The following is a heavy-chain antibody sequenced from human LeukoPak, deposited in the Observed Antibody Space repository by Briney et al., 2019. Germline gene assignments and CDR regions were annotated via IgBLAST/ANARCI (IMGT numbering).Heavy chain of an antibody. CDR1: GGSISSYY. Sequence: PSETLSLTCNVSGGSISSYYWSWIRQPAGKGLEWIGRISTSGSTNYNHSLKSRTTMSVGTSKNQFSLKLSSVTAADTAVYYCASADKTMGNNAFEIWGRGTVVTVSS. J-gene: IGHJ3*02. D-gene: IGHD5-18*01. V-gene: IGHV4-4*07. CDR3: ASADKTMGNNAFEI. CDR2: ISTSGST.